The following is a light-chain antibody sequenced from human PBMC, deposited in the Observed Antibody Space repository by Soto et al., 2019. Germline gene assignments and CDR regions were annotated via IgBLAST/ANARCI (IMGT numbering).Light chain of an antibody. J-gene: IGLJ3*02. CDR2: EVS. CDR1: SSDVGSYDY. Sequence: QSVLTQPPSASGSPGQSVTISCTGTSSDVGSYDYVSWYQQHPGKAPKLMIYEVSKRPSGVPDRFSGSKSGNTASLTVSGLQAEDEADYYCSASAGSNNGVVFGGGTKVTVL. CDR3: SASAGSNNGVV. V-gene: IGLV2-8*01.